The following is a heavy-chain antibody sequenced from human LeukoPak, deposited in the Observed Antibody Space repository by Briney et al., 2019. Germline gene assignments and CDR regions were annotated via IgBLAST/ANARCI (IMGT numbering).Heavy chain of an antibody. CDR2: FDPEDGET. CDR3: ATRNWSDAFDI. CDR1: GYTLTELS. J-gene: IGHJ3*02. D-gene: IGHD1-1*01. V-gene: IGHV1-24*01. Sequence: ASVKVSCKVSGYTLTELSMHWVRQAPGKGLEWMGGFDPEDGETIYAQKFQGRVIMTEDTSTDTAYKELSSLRSEDTAVYYCATRNWSDAFDIWGQGTMVTVSS.